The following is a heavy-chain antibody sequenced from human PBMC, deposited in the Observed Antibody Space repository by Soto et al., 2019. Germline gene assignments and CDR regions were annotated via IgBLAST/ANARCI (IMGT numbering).Heavy chain of an antibody. CDR3: ASDYGDYRRMAYYYGMDV. Sequence: QVQLVESGGGVVQPGRSLRLSCAASGFTFSSYGMHWVRQAPGKGLEWVAVIWYDGSNKYYADSVKGRFTISRDNSKNTLYLQMNSLRAEDTAVYYCASDYGDYRRMAYYYGMDVWGQGTTVTVSS. CDR2: IWYDGSNK. CDR1: GFTFSSYG. J-gene: IGHJ6*02. V-gene: IGHV3-33*01. D-gene: IGHD4-17*01.